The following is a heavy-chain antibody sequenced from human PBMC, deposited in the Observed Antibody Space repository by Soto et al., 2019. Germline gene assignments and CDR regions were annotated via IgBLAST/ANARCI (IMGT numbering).Heavy chain of an antibody. D-gene: IGHD1-1*01. CDR1: GFIVSSSH. CDR2: LYNHGKT. CDR3: ARLTEAERH. Sequence: EVQLVESGGGLTQPGGSLRLSCVASGFIVSSSHMIWVRQAPGKGLEGVSILYNHGKTNYVDSVKGRFTITRDNSKHTVYLHMNSLRVEDTAVYYCARLTEAERHWGQGALVTVSS. J-gene: IGHJ4*02. V-gene: IGHV3-53*01.